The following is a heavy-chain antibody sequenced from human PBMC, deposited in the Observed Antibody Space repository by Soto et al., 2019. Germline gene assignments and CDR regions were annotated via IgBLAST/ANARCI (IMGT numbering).Heavy chain of an antibody. D-gene: IGHD1-26*01. V-gene: IGHV3-30*18. Sequence: QVQLVESGGGVVQPGRSLRLSCVASGFTFSSYGMHWVRQAPGKGLEWVAIISYDGSNTYYADSVKGRFTISRDNSKHTMYLXMHSLRAEDTSVYYCAKEGGLSGSYYISSSYYFDYWGQGTLVTVSS. CDR1: GFTFSSYG. CDR3: AKEGGLSGSYYISSSYYFDY. J-gene: IGHJ4*02. CDR2: ISYDGSNT.